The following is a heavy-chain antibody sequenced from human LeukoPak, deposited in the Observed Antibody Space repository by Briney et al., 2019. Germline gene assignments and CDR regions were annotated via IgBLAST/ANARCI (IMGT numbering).Heavy chain of an antibody. V-gene: IGHV4-59*01. J-gene: IGHJ6*02. D-gene: IGHD5-12*01. CDR3: ARLGNSGYKGGGMDV. Sequence: NPSETLSLTCTVSGASINHYYWGWIRQQPPGKGLEWIGYFYYSGSTNCNPSLKSRVSISADTSKNQFTLILTSVTAADTAVYYCARLGNSGYKGGGMDVWGPGTTVTVSS. CDR1: GASINHYY. CDR2: FYYSGST.